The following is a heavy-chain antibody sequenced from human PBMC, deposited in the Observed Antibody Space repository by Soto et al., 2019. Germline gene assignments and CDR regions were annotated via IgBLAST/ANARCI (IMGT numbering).Heavy chain of an antibody. CDR1: GGSISSYY. D-gene: IGHD4-17*01. Sequence: SETLSLTCTVSGGSISSYYWSWIRQPPGKGLEWIGYIYYSGSTNYNPPLKSRVTISVDTSKNQFSLKLSSVTAADTAVYYCARESDYGDYVGYWGQGTLVTVSS. CDR2: IYYSGST. J-gene: IGHJ4*02. V-gene: IGHV4-59*01. CDR3: ARESDYGDYVGY.